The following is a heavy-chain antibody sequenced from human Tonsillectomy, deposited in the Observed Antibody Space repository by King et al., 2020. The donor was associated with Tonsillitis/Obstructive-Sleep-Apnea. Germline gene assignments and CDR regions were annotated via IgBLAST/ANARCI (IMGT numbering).Heavy chain of an antibody. CDR1: GGSFSGNY. V-gene: IGHV4-34*01. Sequence: HVQLQQWGAGLLKPSETLSLTCAVHGGSFSGNYWTWIRQPPGKGLEWIGEINHSGGTKYNPSLKGRSTISGDTPKSQFSLMLNSVTAADTAVYYCARVGNCSSTGCFDYWGQGTLVTVSS. D-gene: IGHD2-2*03. J-gene: IGHJ4*02. CDR3: ARVGNCSSTGCFDY. CDR2: INHSGGT.